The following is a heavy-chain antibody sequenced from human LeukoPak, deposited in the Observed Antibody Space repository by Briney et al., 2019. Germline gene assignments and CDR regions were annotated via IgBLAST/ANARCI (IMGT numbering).Heavy chain of an antibody. D-gene: IGHD5-12*01. CDR3: AKDLGGYDLPYDY. CDR2: IRGDGRAT. CDR1: GFIFTDYW. J-gene: IGHJ4*02. V-gene: IGHV3-74*01. Sequence: PGGSLRLSCVASGFIFTDYWMHWVRQAPGKELVWVARIRGDGRATTYADSVKGRFTISRDNSKNTLYLQMNSLRAEDTAVYYCAKDLGGYDLPYDYWGQGTLVTVSS.